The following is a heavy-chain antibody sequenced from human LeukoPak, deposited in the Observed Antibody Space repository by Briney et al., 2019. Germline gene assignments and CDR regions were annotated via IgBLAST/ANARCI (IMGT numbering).Heavy chain of an antibody. CDR2: IYPGDSDT. CDR1: GYSFTSYW. Sequence: GESLKTSCKGSGYSFTSYWIGWVRQMPGKGLEWMGIIYPGDSDTRYSPSFQGQVTISADKSISTAYLQWSSLKASDTAMYYCARHYYYDSSGYFHNWFDPWGQGTLVTVSS. D-gene: IGHD3-22*01. CDR3: ARHYYYDSSGYFHNWFDP. J-gene: IGHJ5*02. V-gene: IGHV5-51*01.